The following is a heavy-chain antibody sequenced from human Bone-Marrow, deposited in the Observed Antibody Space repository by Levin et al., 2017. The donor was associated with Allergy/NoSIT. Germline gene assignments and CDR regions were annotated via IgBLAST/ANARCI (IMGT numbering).Heavy chain of an antibody. CDR1: GFTFSSYS. CDR2: ISSSSSYI. CDR3: AREWKVVAHSKPFDY. V-gene: IGHV3-21*01. D-gene: IGHD2-15*01. J-gene: IGHJ4*02. Sequence: GGSLRLSCAASGFTFSSYSMNWVRQAPGKGLEWVSSISSSSSYIYYADSVKGRFTISRDNAKNSLYLQMNSLRAEDTAVYYCAREWKVVAHSKPFDYWGQGTLVTVSS.